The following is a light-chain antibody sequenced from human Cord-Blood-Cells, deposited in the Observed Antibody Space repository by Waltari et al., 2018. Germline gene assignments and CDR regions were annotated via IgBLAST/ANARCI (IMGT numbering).Light chain of an antibody. CDR3: QSYDSSIRV. CDR1: SGSIASNY. J-gene: IGLJ2*01. CDR2: EDN. Sequence: NFMLTQPHSVSESPGKTVTISCTRSSGSIASNYVQWYQQRPGSSPTTVLYEDNQRPSGVPCRFSGSIDSSATSASLTISGLKTEDEADYYCQSYDSSIRVFGGGTKLTVL. V-gene: IGLV6-57*01.